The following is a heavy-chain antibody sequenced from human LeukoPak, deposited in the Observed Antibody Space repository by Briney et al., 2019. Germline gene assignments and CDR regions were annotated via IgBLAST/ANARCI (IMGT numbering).Heavy chain of an antibody. J-gene: IGHJ6*04. D-gene: IGHD3-10*01. CDR1: GGSISSYY. Sequence: SESLSLTCTVSGGSISSYYWSWLRPPPGKGLEWIGYTYYSGSTNYNPSLKSGVTISVDTSKTQYSLKLSSVTAAVTAVYYCARVLCFGELWWGVGGKEVVDVWGKGTTVTVSS. CDR2: TYYSGST. V-gene: IGHV4-59*01. CDR3: ARVLCFGELWWGVGGKEVVDV.